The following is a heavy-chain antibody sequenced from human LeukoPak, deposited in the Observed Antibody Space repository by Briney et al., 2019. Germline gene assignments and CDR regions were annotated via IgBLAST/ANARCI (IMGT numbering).Heavy chain of an antibody. CDR2: INSDGSWT. V-gene: IGHV3-74*01. Sequence: GGSLRLSCAASGTYWMHWVRQAPGKGLVWVSHINSDGSWTGYADSVTGRFRISRDNAENTLYLQMNSLRAEDRAVYYCGRDLGGRSGLWGQGTLVTVSS. J-gene: IGHJ4*02. D-gene: IGHD1-26*01. CDR1: GTYW. CDR3: GRDLGGRSGL.